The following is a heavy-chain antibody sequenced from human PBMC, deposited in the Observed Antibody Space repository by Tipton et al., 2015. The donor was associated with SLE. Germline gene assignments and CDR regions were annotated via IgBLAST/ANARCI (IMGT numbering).Heavy chain of an antibody. V-gene: IGHV4-38-2*02. CDR1: GFSINSGYY. J-gene: IGHJ4*02. CDR3: AREDVAGLPDY. CDR2: IYYSGST. D-gene: IGHD6-19*01. Sequence: TLSLTCAVSGFSINSGYYWAWIRQPPGKGLEWIGSIYYSGSTNYKPSLKSRVTMSVDTSKNQFSLKLSSVTAADTAVYYCAREDVAGLPDYWGQGTLVTVSS.